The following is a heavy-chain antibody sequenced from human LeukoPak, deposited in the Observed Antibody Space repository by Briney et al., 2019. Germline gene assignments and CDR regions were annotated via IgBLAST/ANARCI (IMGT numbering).Heavy chain of an antibody. Sequence: GGSLRLSCAASGFTFSDYYMSWIRQAPGKGLEWVSYIGSSGSTIYYADSVKGRFTISRDNAKNSLYLQMNSLRAEDTAVYYCARVDPCSGGSCYVYYYYGMDVWGQGTTVTVSS. V-gene: IGHV3-11*01. CDR3: ARVDPCSGGSCYVYYYYGMDV. CDR2: IGSSGSTI. D-gene: IGHD2-15*01. CDR1: GFTFSDYY. J-gene: IGHJ6*02.